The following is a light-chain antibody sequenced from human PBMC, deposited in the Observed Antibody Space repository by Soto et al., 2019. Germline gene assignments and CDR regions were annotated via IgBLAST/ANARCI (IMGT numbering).Light chain of an antibody. J-gene: IGKJ4*01. V-gene: IGKV1-17*01. CDR1: QGIRND. CDR2: AAS. CDR3: LRHNSYPPLT. Sequence: DIQMTQSPSSLSASVGDRVTITCRASQGIRNDLDWYQQKPGKAPKRLIYAASSLQSGVPSRFSGSGSGTEFTLTISSLQPEDFATYYCLRHNSYPPLTFGGGTKVEIK.